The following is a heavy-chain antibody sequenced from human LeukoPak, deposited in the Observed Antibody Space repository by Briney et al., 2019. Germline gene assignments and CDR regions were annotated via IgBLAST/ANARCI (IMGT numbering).Heavy chain of an antibody. CDR3: ARETGYDAAFDI. CDR2: INPNSGGT. CDR1: GYTFTGYY. J-gene: IGHJ3*02. Sequence: ASVKVSCKASGYTFTGYYMHWVRQAPGQGLEWMGWINPNSGGTNYAQKFQGRVTMTRDTSISTAYMELSRLRSDDTAVYYCARETGYDAAFDIWGQGTMVTVSS. D-gene: IGHD3-9*01. V-gene: IGHV1-2*02.